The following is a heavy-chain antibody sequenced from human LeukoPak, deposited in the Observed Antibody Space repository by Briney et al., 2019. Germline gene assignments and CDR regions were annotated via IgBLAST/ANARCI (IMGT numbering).Heavy chain of an antibody. V-gene: IGHV3-30*04. D-gene: IGHD5-24*01. CDR3: EKSEMATLNDAFDI. J-gene: IGHJ3*02. Sequence: GGSLRLSCAASGFTFSSYAVHWVRQAPGRGLEWVAVISYDGSNKYYADSVKGRFTISRDNSKNTLYLQMNSQRAEDTAVYYCEKSEMATLNDAFDIWGQGTMVTVSS. CDR2: ISYDGSNK. CDR1: GFTFSSYA.